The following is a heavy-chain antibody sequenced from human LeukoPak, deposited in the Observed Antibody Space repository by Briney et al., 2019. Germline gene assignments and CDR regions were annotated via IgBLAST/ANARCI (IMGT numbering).Heavy chain of an antibody. Sequence: PSGTLSLTCTVSVGSISSYYWSWIRQPPGGGLEWIGYIYYSGSTNSNPSLHSRVTITLDTSKNQFSLKLNCVTAADTTMYYCARHYSSGFDYWGQGNLVTVSS. CDR2: IYYSGST. V-gene: IGHV4-59*12. D-gene: IGHD3-10*01. CDR3: ARHYSSGFDY. CDR1: VGSISSYY. J-gene: IGHJ4*02.